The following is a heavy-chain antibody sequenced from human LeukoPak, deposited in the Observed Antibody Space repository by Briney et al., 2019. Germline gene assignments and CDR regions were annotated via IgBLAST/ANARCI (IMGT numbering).Heavy chain of an antibody. CDR1: GFTFSNAW. V-gene: IGHV3-15*01. J-gene: IGHJ4*02. D-gene: IGHD3-10*02. Sequence: GGSLRLSCATSGFTFSNAWMSWVRQAPGRGLEWVGRIKSKTDGGATDYAAPAKGRFIISRDDSQNTLYLQMDSLETEDTAVYYCTTSGVRGIVIALDYWGQGILVTVSS. CDR2: IKSKTDGGAT. CDR3: TTSGVRGIVIALDY.